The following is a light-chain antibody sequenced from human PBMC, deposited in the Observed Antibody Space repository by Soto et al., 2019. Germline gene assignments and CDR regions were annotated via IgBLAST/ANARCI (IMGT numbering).Light chain of an antibody. CDR1: QSLSSAY. Sequence: EIVLTQSPDTLSLSPGERATLSCRASQSLSSAYLVWYQQKPGQPPRLLMFAASSRATGTPDRFSGSGSGTDFTLTIIRLEPEDFAVYHCQQYDTSPWTFGQGTKVDIK. V-gene: IGKV3-20*01. J-gene: IGKJ1*01. CDR2: AAS. CDR3: QQYDTSPWT.